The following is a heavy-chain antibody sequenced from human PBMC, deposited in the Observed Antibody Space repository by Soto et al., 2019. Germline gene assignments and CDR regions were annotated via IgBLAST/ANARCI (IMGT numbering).Heavy chain of an antibody. CDR1: VFTFSSYG. CDR2: ISYDGSNK. J-gene: IGHJ4*02. Sequence: GGSLRLSCSASVFTFSSYGMHWVRQAPGKGLEWVAVISYDGSNKYYADSVKGRFTISRDNSKNTLYLQMNNLRAEDTAVYYCESLREKGSFRGGFDYCGQGHLVTVS. D-gene: IGHD2-15*01. V-gene: IGHV3-30*03. CDR3: ESLREKGSFRGGFDY.